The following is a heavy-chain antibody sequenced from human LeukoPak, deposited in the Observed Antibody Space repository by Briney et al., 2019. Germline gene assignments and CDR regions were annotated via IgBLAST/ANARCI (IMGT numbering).Heavy chain of an antibody. J-gene: IGHJ4*02. V-gene: IGHV3-23*01. CDR1: GFTFSSYN. CDR3: ARALTTLTYEGY. D-gene: IGHD1-1*01. CDR2: IGSSGGGI. Sequence: GGSLRLSCATSGFTFSSYNMNWVRQAPGKRLEWVSIIGSSGGGIHYADSVKGRFTISRDNSKNALYLQMNSLRAEDTAVYYCARALTTLTYEGYWGQGTLVTVSS.